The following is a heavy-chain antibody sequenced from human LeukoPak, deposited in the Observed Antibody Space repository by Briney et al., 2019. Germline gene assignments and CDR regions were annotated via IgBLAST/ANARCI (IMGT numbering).Heavy chain of an antibody. CDR1: GFTFSSYA. Sequence: GGSLRLPCAASGFTFSSYAMNWVRQAPGKGLEWVSAISGSGGSTYYADSVKGRFTISRDNVKKSLYLQMNSLRAEDTAVYYCAREYSSSWYEYAFDMWGQGTMVTVSS. V-gene: IGHV3-23*01. J-gene: IGHJ3*02. CDR2: ISGSGGST. D-gene: IGHD6-13*01. CDR3: AREYSSSWYEYAFDM.